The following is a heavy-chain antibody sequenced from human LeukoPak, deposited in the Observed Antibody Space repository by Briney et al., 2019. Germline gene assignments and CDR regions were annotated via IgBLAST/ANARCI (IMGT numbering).Heavy chain of an antibody. D-gene: IGHD2-2*01. V-gene: IGHV1-18*01. CDR2: ISAYNGNT. J-gene: IGHJ6*02. CDR1: GYTFTSYG. Sequence: ASVKVSYKASGYTFTSYGISWVRQAPGQGLEWMGWISAYNGNTNYAQKLQGRLTMTTDTSTSTAYMDLRSLRSDDTAVYYCARDSRGIVVVPPANKGSYYYGMDVWGQGTTVTVSS. CDR3: ARDSRGIVVVPPANKGSYYYGMDV.